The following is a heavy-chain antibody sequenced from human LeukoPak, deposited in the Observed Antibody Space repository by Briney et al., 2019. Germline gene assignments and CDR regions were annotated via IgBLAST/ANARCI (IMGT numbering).Heavy chain of an antibody. D-gene: IGHD3-9*01. J-gene: IGHJ4*02. V-gene: IGHV3-48*01. CDR2: ISKNHDII. CDR3: ARDGSLNDY. CDR1: GFSFSDYS. Sequence: GGSLRLSCTASGFSFSDYSMTWVRQAPGKGLVWISYISKNHDIIYYADSVKGRFTISRDNAKNSLFLQMNSLRAEDTAVYFCARDGSLNDYWGQGTLVTVSS.